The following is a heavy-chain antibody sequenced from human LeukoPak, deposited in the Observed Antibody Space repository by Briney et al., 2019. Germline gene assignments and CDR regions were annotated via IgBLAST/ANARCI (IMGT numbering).Heavy chain of an antibody. V-gene: IGHV1-69*13. J-gene: IGHJ4*02. CDR1: GGSVSRYA. D-gene: IGHD3-22*01. CDR3: ARGSGETGGYYYVY. CDR2: IIPIFGIA. Sequence: SVTVSCTASGGSVSRYAISWVRQAPGQGLEWMGGIIPIFGIANYVQKFQGRVTITADESTRTAYMELRTLRSEDTAIYYCARGSGETGGYYYVYWGRGTPVTVSS.